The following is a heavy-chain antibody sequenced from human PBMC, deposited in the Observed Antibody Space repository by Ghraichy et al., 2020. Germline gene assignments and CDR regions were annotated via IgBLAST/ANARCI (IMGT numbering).Heavy chain of an antibody. J-gene: IGHJ6*02. D-gene: IGHD3-22*01. V-gene: IGHV3-53*01. Sequence: GGSLRLSCAASGFTVSSTYMSWVRQAPGKGLEWVSVLYSGGNTYYADSVKGRFTISRDNSKNTLYLQMNSLRAEDTAVYYCASEASSGNYFYHMDVWGQGTTVTVS. CDR2: LYSGGNT. CDR3: ASEASSGNYFYHMDV. CDR1: GFTVSSTY.